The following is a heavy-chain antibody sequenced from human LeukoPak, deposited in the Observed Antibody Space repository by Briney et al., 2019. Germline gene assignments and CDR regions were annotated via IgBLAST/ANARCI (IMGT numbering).Heavy chain of an antibody. D-gene: IGHD6-13*01. CDR1: GFTFKSYG. J-gene: IGHJ4*02. Sequence: GGSLRLSREASGFTFKSYGMSWVRQAPGKGLEGVSGISWNSGSIGYADSVKGRFTISRDNAKNSLYLQMNSLRAEDTALYYCAKTLSSSWYGFDYWGQGTLVTVSS. V-gene: IGHV3-9*01. CDR2: ISWNSGSI. CDR3: AKTLSSSWYGFDY.